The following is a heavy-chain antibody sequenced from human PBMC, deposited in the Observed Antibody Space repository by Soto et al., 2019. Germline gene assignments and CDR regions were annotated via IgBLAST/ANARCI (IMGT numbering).Heavy chain of an antibody. CDR1: GFTFSNYG. D-gene: IGHD3-16*01. J-gene: IGHJ4*02. CDR3: ARGREYLGGDFDH. Sequence: GGSLRLSCTASGFTFSNYGMHWVRQAPGKGLKWVAVISYDGSNKYYADSVKGRFTISRDNSKNTLYLQMNSLRAEDTAVYYCARGREYLGGDFDHWGQGTLVTVSS. CDR2: ISYDGSNK. V-gene: IGHV3-30-3*01.